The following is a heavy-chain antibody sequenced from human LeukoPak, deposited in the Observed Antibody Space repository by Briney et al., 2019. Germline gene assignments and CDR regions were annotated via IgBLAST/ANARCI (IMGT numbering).Heavy chain of an antibody. CDR3: AREGGLAVAAYGY. V-gene: IGHV1-69*04. Sequence: ASVKVSCKASGGTFSSYAISWVRQAPGQGLEWMGRIIPILGIANYAQKFQGRVTITADKSTSTAYMELSSLRSEDTAVYHCAREGGLAVAAYGYWGQGTLVTVSS. CDR2: IIPILGIA. J-gene: IGHJ4*02. CDR1: GGTFSSYA. D-gene: IGHD6-19*01.